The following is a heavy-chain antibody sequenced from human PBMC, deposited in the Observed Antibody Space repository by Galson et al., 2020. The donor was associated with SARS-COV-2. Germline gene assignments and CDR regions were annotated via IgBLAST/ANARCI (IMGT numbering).Heavy chain of an antibody. V-gene: IGHV4-34*01. CDR3: ARGQVLRYFDWLYNNYGMDV. CDR2: INHSGST. CDR1: GGSFSGYY. Sequence: SQASETLSLTCAVYGGSFSGYYWSWIRQPPGKGLEWIGEINHSGSTNYNPSLKSRVTISVDTSKNQFSLKLSSVTAADTAVYYCARGQVLRYFDWLYNNYGMDVWGQGTTVTVSS. J-gene: IGHJ6*02. D-gene: IGHD3-9*01.